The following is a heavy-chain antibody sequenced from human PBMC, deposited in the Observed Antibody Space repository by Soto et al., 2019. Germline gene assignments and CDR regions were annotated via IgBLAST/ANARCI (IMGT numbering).Heavy chain of an antibody. Sequence: GGSLRLSCAASGFTFSGSAMHWVRQASGKGLEWVGRIRSKAYNYATAYVASVKGRFTISRDDSKNTAYLQMNSLKAEDTAVYYCTRQDVDTALINFDSWGQGTLVTVSS. CDR3: TRQDVDTALINFDS. J-gene: IGHJ4*02. CDR1: GFTFSGSA. D-gene: IGHD5-18*01. CDR2: IRSKAYNYAT. V-gene: IGHV3-73*01.